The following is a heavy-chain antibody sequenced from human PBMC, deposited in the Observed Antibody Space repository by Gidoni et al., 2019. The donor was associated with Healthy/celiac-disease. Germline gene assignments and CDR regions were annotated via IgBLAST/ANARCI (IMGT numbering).Heavy chain of an antibody. Sequence: EVQLLESGGGLVQPGGSLRLSCAASGFTFSSSAMSWVRQAPGKGLEWVSAISGSGGSTYYADSVKGRFTISRDNSKNTLYLQMNSLRAEDTAVYYCAKCLGYGDYAKTPEYFQHWGQGTLVTVSS. J-gene: IGHJ1*01. D-gene: IGHD4-17*01. CDR1: GFTFSSSA. CDR3: AKCLGYGDYAKTPEYFQH. V-gene: IGHV3-23*01. CDR2: ISGSGGST.